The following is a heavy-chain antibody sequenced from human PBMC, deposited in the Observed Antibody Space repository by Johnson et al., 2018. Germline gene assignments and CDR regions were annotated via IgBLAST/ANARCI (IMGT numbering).Heavy chain of an antibody. CDR2: ISYDGSVK. Sequence: QVQLVQSGGGAVQPGRSLRLSCAASGFTFSSYAMNWVRQAPGKGLEWVAIISYDGSVKHYADSVKGRFTISRENSKKTLHLQMKSLGAEETAVYYCAKDLLHCSGAGCYHYDYDMDVWGKGTTVTVSS. J-gene: IGHJ6*04. D-gene: IGHD2-15*01. CDR3: AKDLLHCSGAGCYHYDYDMDV. CDR1: GFTFSSYA. V-gene: IGHV3-30*18.